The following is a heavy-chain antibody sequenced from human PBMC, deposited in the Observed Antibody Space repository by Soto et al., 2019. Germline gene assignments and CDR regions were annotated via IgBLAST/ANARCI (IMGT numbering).Heavy chain of an antibody. CDR1: GFTFSTYS. D-gene: IGHD3-22*01. V-gene: IGHV3-21*04. CDR2: ISSSSSYM. CDR3: ARGPALMTMIVVGWFDP. Sequence: ELQLVESGGGLVKPGGSLRLSFAASGFTFSTYSMNWVRQAPGKGLEWVSSISSSSSYMFYADSVKGRFTISRDNSKNSLFLQMNSLRAEDTAVDYCARGPALMTMIVVGWFDPWGQGTLVTVSS. J-gene: IGHJ5*02.